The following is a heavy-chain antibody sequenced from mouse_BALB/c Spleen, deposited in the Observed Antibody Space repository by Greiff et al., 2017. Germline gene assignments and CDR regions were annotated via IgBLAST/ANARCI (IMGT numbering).Heavy chain of an antibody. CDR3: ARDGTARATSYAMDY. D-gene: IGHD3-2*01. V-gene: IGHV5-4*02. J-gene: IGHJ4*01. CDR2: ISDGGSYT. CDR1: GFTFSDYY. Sequence: DVKLVESGGGLVKPGGSLKLSCAASGFTFSDYYMYWVRQTPEKRLEWVATISDGGSYTYYPDSVKGRFTISRDNAKNNLYLQMSSLKSEDTAMYYCARDGTARATSYAMDYWGQGTSVTVSS.